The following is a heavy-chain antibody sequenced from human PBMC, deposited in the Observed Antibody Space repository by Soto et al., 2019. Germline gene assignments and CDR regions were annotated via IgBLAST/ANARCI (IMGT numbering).Heavy chain of an antibody. CDR3: EKDMGNGVRSRRGFDY. J-gene: IGHJ4*02. CDR2: LSGDSGIK. Sequence: EVQLVESGGGLVQPGRSLRLSCVASGFTFDDYAMHWVRLAPGRGLEWVSGLSGDSGIKAYADSVRGRFAISRDNAKRSLDLQMNRLTTEDTDFYNCEKDMGNGVRSRRGFDYWGQGTQVTVSS. D-gene: IGHD3-10*01. V-gene: IGHV3-9*01. CDR1: GFTFDDYA.